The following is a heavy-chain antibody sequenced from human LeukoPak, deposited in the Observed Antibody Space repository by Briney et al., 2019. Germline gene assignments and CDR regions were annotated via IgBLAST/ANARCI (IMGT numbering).Heavy chain of an antibody. V-gene: IGHV3-30*04. J-gene: IGHJ4*02. CDR1: GFTFRNYA. Sequence: PGGSLRLSCVASGFTFRNYAMHWVRQAPGKVLDWVAVTSYDVRNKYYADSVKGRFTISRDNSKNTLYLQMNSLRPEDTAVYYCAKGGKYDILTGYPRSRLLGDYWGQGTLVTVSS. CDR3: AKGGKYDILTGYPRSRLLGDY. CDR2: TSYDVRNK. D-gene: IGHD3-9*01.